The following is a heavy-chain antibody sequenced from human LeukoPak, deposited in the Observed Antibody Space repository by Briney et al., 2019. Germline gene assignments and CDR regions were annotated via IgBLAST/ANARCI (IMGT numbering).Heavy chain of an antibody. CDR3: ARTYYDFWSGYYTIDY. J-gene: IGHJ4*02. Sequence: ASVKVSCKASGYTFTSYGISWVRQAPGQGLEWMGWISAYNGNTNYAQKLQGRVTMTTDTSTSTAYMELRSLRSDDTAVYYCARTYYDFWSGYYTIDYWGQGNLVTVSS. CDR2: ISAYNGNT. V-gene: IGHV1-18*01. D-gene: IGHD3-3*01. CDR1: GYTFTSYG.